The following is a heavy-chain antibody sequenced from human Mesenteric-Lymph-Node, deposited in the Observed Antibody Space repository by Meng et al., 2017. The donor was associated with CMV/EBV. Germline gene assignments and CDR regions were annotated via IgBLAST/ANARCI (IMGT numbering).Heavy chain of an antibody. D-gene: IGHD2/OR15-2a*01. CDR2: IDSDGGRT. J-gene: IGHJ3*02. CDR3: ARLFNNALDI. V-gene: IGHV3-74*01. Sequence: GESLKISCAASGFTFINHWMHWVRQAPGKGLLWVSRIDSDGGRTIYADSVKGRFTISRDNAKNTLHLQMDTLRAEDTAVYFCARLFNNALDIWGQGTMVTVSS. CDR1: GFTFINHW.